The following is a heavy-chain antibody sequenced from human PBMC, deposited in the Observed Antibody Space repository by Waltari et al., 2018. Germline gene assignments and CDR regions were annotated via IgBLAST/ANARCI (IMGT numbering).Heavy chain of an antibody. V-gene: IGHV4-61*02. J-gene: IGHJ5*02. Sequence: VELQESGPGLVKPSQTLSLTCSVSGGSINSGFYYWNWIRQPAGKGLEWIGRIYTSGDTNYNPSLKTRVSISVDTSRNQFSLKLTSVTAADTAVYYCARDLRHPSYYDFSFDTWGQGSLVTVSS. D-gene: IGHD3-3*01. CDR1: GGSINSGFYY. CDR2: IYTSGDT. CDR3: ARDLRHPSYYDFSFDT.